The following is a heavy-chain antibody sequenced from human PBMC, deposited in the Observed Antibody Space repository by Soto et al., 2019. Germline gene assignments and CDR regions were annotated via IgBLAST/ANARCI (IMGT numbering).Heavy chain of an antibody. J-gene: IGHJ6*02. D-gene: IGHD4-17*01. CDR2: IWSDGKKE. V-gene: IGHV3-33*08. CDR3: ARIRDGGLFHMDV. Sequence: QVQLVESGGGVVQPWRSLRLSCVGSGFPFWHYGMHWVRQAPGKGLEWVAVIWSDGKKESYPDFVKGRFAISRDNFKDTLYPQRNSRRAEGTAVYYCARIRDGGLFHMDVWGQGTTVTVSS. CDR1: GFPFWHYG.